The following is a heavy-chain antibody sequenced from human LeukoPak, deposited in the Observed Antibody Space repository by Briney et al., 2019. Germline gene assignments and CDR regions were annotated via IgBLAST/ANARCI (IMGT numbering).Heavy chain of an antibody. CDR3: ARGGATMLPAHYFDY. D-gene: IGHD1-26*01. CDR1: GGSISSSSYY. J-gene: IGHJ4*02. CDR2: IYYSGST. Sequence: PSQTLSLTCTVSGGSISSSSYYWGWIRQPPGKGLEWIGSIYYSGSTYYNPSLKSRVTISVDTSNSQFSLKLSSVTAADTAVYYCARGGATMLPAHYFDYWGQGTLVTVSS. V-gene: IGHV4-39*07.